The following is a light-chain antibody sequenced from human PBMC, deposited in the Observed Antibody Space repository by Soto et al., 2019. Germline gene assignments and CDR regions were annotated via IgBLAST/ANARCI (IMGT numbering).Light chain of an antibody. CDR1: QSVSYN. CDR2: GAF. Sequence: EIVMTQSPATLSVSPGGTATLSCRASQSVSYNLAWYQQKPGQGPRLLIYGAFTRATEIPARFSGSGSGTEFTLTISSLQSEDFAVYYCQQYKSWPPLTFGGGTKVEIK. CDR3: QQYKSWPPLT. J-gene: IGKJ4*01. V-gene: IGKV3-15*01.